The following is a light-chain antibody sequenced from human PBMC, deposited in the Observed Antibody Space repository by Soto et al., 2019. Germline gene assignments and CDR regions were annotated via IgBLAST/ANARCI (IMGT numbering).Light chain of an antibody. J-gene: IGLJ3*02. V-gene: IGLV1-40*01. Sequence: QSVLTQPPSVSAAPGQKVTISCSGTSSNIGNNYVSWYQQLPGTAPKLLIYGNGNRPSGVPDRFSASKFGTSASLTIAGIQADDEADYYCQSYDNRLTVSVFGGGTKVTVL. CDR3: QSYDNRLTVSV. CDR1: SSNIGNNY. CDR2: GNG.